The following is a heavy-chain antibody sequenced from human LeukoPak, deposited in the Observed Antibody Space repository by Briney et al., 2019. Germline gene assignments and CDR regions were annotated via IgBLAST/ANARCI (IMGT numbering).Heavy chain of an antibody. V-gene: IGHV3-13*01. CDR3: VRSFYGDHPY. J-gene: IGHJ4*02. CDR2: VGTSGHT. CDR1: GFTPSTYD. D-gene: IGHD4-17*01. Sequence: GGSLRLSCAASGFTPSTYDMQWVRQGPGEGLEWVAAVGTSGHTFYPDSVKGQFTISRENARNSVYLQMNSLRAGDTAVYYCVRSFYGDHPYWGQGTLVTVSS.